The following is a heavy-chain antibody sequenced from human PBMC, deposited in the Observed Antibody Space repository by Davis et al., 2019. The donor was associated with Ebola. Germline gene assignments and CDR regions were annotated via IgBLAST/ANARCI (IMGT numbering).Heavy chain of an antibody. Sequence: MPSETLSLTCTVSGGSISSSNYYWGWIRQPPGKGLEWIGSIYYSGYTYYNPSLKSRVTISVDTSNNQFSLKLNSVTAADTAMYYCARLDSQRYFDYWGQGTLVTISS. J-gene: IGHJ4*02. CDR2: IYYSGYT. D-gene: IGHD3/OR15-3a*01. V-gene: IGHV4-39*01. CDR1: GGSISSSNYY. CDR3: ARLDSQRYFDY.